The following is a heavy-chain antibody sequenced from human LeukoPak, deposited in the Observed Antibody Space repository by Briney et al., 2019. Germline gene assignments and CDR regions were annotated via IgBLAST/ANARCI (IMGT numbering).Heavy chain of an antibody. CDR2: INPSGGST. D-gene: IGHD1-7*01. Sequence: ASVKVSCKASGYTFTSYYMHWVRQAPGQGLEWMGIINPSGGSTSFAQKFQGRVTMTRDTSTSTVYMELSSLRSEDTAVYYCAIITGTTVLDYWGQGTLVTVSS. J-gene: IGHJ4*02. V-gene: IGHV1-46*01. CDR3: AIITGTTVLDY. CDR1: GYTFTSYY.